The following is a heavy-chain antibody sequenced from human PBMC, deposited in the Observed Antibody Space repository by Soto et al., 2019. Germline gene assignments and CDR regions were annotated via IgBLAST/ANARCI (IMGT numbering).Heavy chain of an antibody. CDR1: VFTFSSFA. CDR3: AKVPNGY. CDR2: ISGSGGSP. J-gene: IGHJ4*02. V-gene: IGHV3-23*01. Sequence: PGGSLRLSCAGSVFTFSSFAMRLVRQPPGKGLEWVSAISGSGGSPYYADSVKGRFTISRYNSKNTLYMQMNSLRAEETAVYYCAKVPNGYWGQGTMVTVSS.